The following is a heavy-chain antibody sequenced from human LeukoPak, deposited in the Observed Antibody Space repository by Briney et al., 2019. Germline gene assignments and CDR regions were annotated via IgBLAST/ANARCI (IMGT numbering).Heavy chain of an antibody. D-gene: IGHD3-10*01. CDR1: GGTFSSYA. J-gene: IGHJ4*02. Sequence: GASVKVSCKASGGTFSSYAISWVRQAPGQRLEWMGWINTGNGNTKYSQNFQGRVTITRDTSASTAYMDLSSLRSEDTAVYYCARDESYAVYWGQGTLVTVSS. CDR2: INTGNGNT. CDR3: ARDESYAVY. V-gene: IGHV1-3*04.